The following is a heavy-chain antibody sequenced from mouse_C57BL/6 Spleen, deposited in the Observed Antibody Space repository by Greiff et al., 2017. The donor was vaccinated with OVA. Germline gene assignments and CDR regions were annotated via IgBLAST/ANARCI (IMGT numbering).Heavy chain of an antibody. D-gene: IGHD1-1*01. CDR3: APYYYGSSLFDY. J-gene: IGHJ2*01. CDR1: GYTFTDYY. Sequence: EVQLQQSGPELVKPGASVKISCKASGYTFTDYYMNWVKQSHGKSLEWIGDINPNNGGTSYNQKFKGKATLTVDKSSSTAYMELRSLTSEDSAVYDCAPYYYGSSLFDYWGQGTTLTVSS. V-gene: IGHV1-26*01. CDR2: INPNNGGT.